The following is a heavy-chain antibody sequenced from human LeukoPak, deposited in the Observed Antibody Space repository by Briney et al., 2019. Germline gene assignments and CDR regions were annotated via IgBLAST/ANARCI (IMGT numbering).Heavy chain of an antibody. D-gene: IGHD2-2*01. Sequence: GGSLRLACAASGISFNTYGMNWVRQAPGKGLEWVSSISSSSAHIFYADSVKGRFSISRDNAKNSLYLQMNSLRVEDTAVYYCTSRYCTTTNCYSFDNWGQGTMVTVSS. J-gene: IGHJ3*02. CDR3: TSRYCTTTNCYSFDN. V-gene: IGHV3-21*01. CDR2: ISSSSAHI. CDR1: GISFNTYG.